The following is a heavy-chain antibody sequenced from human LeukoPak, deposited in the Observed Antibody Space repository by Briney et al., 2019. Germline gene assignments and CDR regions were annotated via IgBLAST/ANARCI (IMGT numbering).Heavy chain of an antibody. CDR1: GFTFSSYA. CDR3: ARGTYRTPDY. CDR2: IKSDGSST. D-gene: IGHD4-11*01. J-gene: IGHJ4*02. Sequence: PGGSLRLSCAASGFTFSSYAMSWVRQAPGKGLVWVSRIKSDGSSTGYADSVKGRFTISRDNAKNTLYLQMNSLRAEDTAVYYCARGTYRTPDYWGQGTLVTVSS. V-gene: IGHV3-74*01.